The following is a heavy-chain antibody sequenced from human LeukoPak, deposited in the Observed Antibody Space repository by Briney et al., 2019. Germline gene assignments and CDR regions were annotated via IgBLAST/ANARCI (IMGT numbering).Heavy chain of an antibody. CDR1: GFTFDDYA. Sequence: GRSLRLSCAASGFTFDDYAMHWVRQAPGKGLEWVSGISWNSGSIGYADSVKGRFTISRDNAKNSLYLQMNSLRAEDTALYYCXNEPGPGDNWGQGTLVTVSX. J-gene: IGHJ4*02. CDR3: XNEPGPGDN. V-gene: IGHV3-9*01. CDR2: ISWNSGSI. D-gene: IGHD2-21*01.